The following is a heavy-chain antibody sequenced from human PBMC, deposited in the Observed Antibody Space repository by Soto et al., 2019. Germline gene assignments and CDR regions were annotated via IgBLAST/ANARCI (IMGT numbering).Heavy chain of an antibody. J-gene: IGHJ6*02. CDR1: GYRYTNYC. Sequence: GESLKISCKGSGYRYTNYCIGCVRPIHGKGLEWMGIIYPGDSDTRYSPSSQGQVTISADKSISTAYLQWSSLRASDTAIYYCARQSHLYYFYGMDVWGQGTTVTVSS. CDR2: IYPGDSDT. V-gene: IGHV5-51*01. CDR3: ARQSHLYYFYGMDV.